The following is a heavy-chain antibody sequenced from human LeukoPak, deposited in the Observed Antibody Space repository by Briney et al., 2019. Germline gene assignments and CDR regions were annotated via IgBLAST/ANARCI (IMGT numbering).Heavy chain of an antibody. CDR3: TRDVNRLLDYYMDV. Sequence: PGGSLRLSCTASGFTFGDYAMSWVRQAPGKGLEWVGFIRSKAYGGTTEYAASVKGRFTISRDDSKSIAYLQMNSLKTEDTAVYYCTRDVNRLLDYYMDVWGKGTTVTVSS. CDR2: IRSKAYGGTT. D-gene: IGHD2-2*01. V-gene: IGHV3-49*04. J-gene: IGHJ6*03. CDR1: GFTFGDYA.